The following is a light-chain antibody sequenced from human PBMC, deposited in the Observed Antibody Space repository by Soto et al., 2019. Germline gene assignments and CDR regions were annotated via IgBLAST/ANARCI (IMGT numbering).Light chain of an antibody. Sequence: QSVLTQSPSASASLGASVKLTCTLSSGHSNYVIAWHQQQPEKGPRYLMKLDSAGSHSKGDGVPDRFSGSSSGAERYLTISSLQSEDEADYYCQTWGTGIQVFGGGTQLTVL. CDR1: SGHSNYV. CDR2: LDSAGSH. J-gene: IGLJ3*02. V-gene: IGLV4-69*01. CDR3: QTWGTGIQV.